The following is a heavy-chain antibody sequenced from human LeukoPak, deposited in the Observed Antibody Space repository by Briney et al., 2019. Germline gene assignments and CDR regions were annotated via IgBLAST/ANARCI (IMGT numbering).Heavy chain of an antibody. Sequence: TDTLSLTCAVYGGSFSGYYWSWIRQPPGKGLEWIGEINHSGSTNYNPSLKSRVTISVDTSKNQFSLKLSSVTAADTAVYYCARVRNLRNWFDPWGQGTLVTVSS. J-gene: IGHJ5*02. CDR1: GGSFSGYY. CDR2: INHSGST. CDR3: ARVRNLRNWFDP. V-gene: IGHV4-34*01.